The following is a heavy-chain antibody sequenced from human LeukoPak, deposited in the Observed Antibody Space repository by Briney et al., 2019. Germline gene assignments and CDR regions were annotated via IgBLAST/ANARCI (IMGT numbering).Heavy chain of an antibody. D-gene: IGHD3-22*01. Sequence: PSETLSLTCTVSGDSISSSSYYWAWIRQPPGEGLEWIGSIYYTGVTYYNPSLKSRVTISVDTSKNEFSLRLSSVTAADTAVYYCARVTGYMIEDYFDYWGQGTLVTVSS. CDR1: GDSISSSSYY. J-gene: IGHJ4*02. V-gene: IGHV4-39*07. CDR3: ARVTGYMIEDYFDY. CDR2: IYYTGVT.